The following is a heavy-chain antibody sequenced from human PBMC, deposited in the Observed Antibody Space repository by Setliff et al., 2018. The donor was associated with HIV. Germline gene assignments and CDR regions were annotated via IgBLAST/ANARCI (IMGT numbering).Heavy chain of an antibody. CDR1: GFTFSSYA. Sequence: GGSLRLSCAASGFTFSSYAMSWVRQAPGKGLEWVSYSSSSGYSTNYADSMKGRFTISRDNTKNSLYLQMNSLRAEDTAVYYCARVGDSSGWDQGTLVTVSS. D-gene: IGHD6-19*01. V-gene: IGHV3-48*03. CDR2: SSSSGYST. CDR3: ARVGDSSG. J-gene: IGHJ4*02.